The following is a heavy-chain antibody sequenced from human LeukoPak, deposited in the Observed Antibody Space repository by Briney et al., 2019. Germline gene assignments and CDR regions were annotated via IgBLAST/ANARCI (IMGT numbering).Heavy chain of an antibody. CDR2: INHSGST. V-gene: IGHV4-34*01. J-gene: IGHJ4*02. CDR3: ARDRSAYDYVWGSYRYPDY. D-gene: IGHD3-16*02. CDR1: GGSFSGYY. Sequence: SETLSLTCAVYGGSFSGYYWSWIRQPPGKGLEWIGEINHSGSTNYNPSLKSRVTISVDTSKNQFSLRLSSVTAADTAVYYCARDRSAYDYVWGSYRYPDYWGQGTLVTVSS.